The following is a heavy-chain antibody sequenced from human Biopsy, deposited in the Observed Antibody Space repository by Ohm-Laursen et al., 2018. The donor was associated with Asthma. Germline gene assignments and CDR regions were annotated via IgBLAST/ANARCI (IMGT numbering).Heavy chain of an antibody. CDR2: INHRGST. V-gene: IGHV4-34*01. D-gene: IGHD3-10*01. Sequence: TLSLTWAVYGGSFSNYYRTWIRQPPGKGLEWIGEINHRGSTNYNPSLKSRVTLSVDTSKNQFSVKLRSVTAADTAVYYCARSPYYYGLLGPTRGFGVYAVWGHGTLVTVSS. J-gene: IGHJ3*01. CDR3: ARSPYYYGLLGPTRGFGVYAV. CDR1: GGSFSNYY.